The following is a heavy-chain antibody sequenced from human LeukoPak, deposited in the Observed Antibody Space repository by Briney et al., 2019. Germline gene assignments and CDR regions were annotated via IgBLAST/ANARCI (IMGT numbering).Heavy chain of an antibody. CDR1: GYSFTTYW. Sequence: GESLKISCKGSGYSFTTYWIGWVRQMPGKGLEWMGIIYPSDSDTKYSPSFQGQVTISADKSISTAYLQWSSLKASDTAMYYCARGGNSNLNWFDPWGQGTLVTVST. V-gene: IGHV5-51*01. CDR2: IYPSDSDT. J-gene: IGHJ5*02. D-gene: IGHD4-23*01. CDR3: ARGGNSNLNWFDP.